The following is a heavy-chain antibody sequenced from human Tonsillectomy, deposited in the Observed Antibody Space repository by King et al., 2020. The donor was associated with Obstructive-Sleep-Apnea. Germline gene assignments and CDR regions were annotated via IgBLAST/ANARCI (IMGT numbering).Heavy chain of an antibody. V-gene: IGHV3-23*04. CDR3: AKESATYDFWSGYHPFDY. Sequence: VQLVESGGGLVQPGGSLRLSCVASDFTFSSYVMSWVRQAPGKGLEWVSSISGSGGSTYYADSVKGQFTISRDNSKNTVSLQMNSLRAEDMAVYYCAKESATYDFWSGYHPFDYWGQGTLVTVSS. J-gene: IGHJ4*02. CDR2: ISGSGGST. CDR1: DFTFSSYV. D-gene: IGHD3-3*01.